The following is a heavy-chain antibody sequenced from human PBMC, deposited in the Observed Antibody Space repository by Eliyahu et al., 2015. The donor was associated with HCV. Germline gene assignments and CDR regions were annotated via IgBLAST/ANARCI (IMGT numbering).Heavy chain of an antibody. D-gene: IGHD2-15*01. Sequence: EVQLVEAGGGLVKPEGSLXXXCXASGFSFSSYSMNWVRQAPGKGLEWVSSIWINGDYADSVKGRFTISRDNAKSSLYLQMNSLRVEDTAVYYCARGGGCSGSTCYYADLWGQGTLVTVSS. CDR3: ARGGGCSGSTCYYADL. CDR2: IWING. CDR1: GFSFSSYS. V-gene: IGHV3-21*06. J-gene: IGHJ5*02.